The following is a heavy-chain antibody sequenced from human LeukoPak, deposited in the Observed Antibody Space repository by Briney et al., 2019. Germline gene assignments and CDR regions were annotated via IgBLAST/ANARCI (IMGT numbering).Heavy chain of an antibody. J-gene: IGHJ4*02. CDR2: ISGSGGST. V-gene: IGHV3-23*01. D-gene: IGHD3-22*01. CDR3: AKIPYNYDCSGRYYFDY. CDR1: GFTFSSYA. Sequence: GGSLRLSCAASGFTFSSYAMSWVRQAPAKWLEWVSIISGSGGSTYYADSVKGRFTISRDNSKNTLYLQMNNLRAEDTAVYYCAKIPYNYDCSGRYYFDYWGQGTLVTVSS.